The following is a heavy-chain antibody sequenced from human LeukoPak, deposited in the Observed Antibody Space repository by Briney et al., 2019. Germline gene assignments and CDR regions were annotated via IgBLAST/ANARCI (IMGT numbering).Heavy chain of an antibody. CDR2: INSGGATV. V-gene: IGHV3-48*03. CDR1: GFTFSNYE. J-gene: IGHJ4*02. Sequence: PGGSLRLSCAASGFTFSNYEMNWVRQAPGKGLEWVSYINSGGATVYYADSVKGRFTISRDNAKNSLYLQMNSLRAEDTAVYYCARHITYCSGDCYSTFDSWGQGTLVTVSS. D-gene: IGHD2-21*02. CDR3: ARHITYCSGDCYSTFDS.